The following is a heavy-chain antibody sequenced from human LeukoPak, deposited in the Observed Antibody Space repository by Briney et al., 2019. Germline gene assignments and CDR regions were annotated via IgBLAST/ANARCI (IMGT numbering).Heavy chain of an antibody. Sequence: GGSLRLSCAAFGFTFSSYSMNWVRQAPVKGLEWVSSISSSSSYIYYADSVKGRFTISRDNAKNSLYLQVNSLRGEDTAVYYCARDPAIVATIYDYWGQGTLVTVSS. CDR1: GFTFSSYS. D-gene: IGHD5-12*01. CDR2: ISSSSSYI. CDR3: ARDPAIVATIYDY. J-gene: IGHJ4*02. V-gene: IGHV3-21*01.